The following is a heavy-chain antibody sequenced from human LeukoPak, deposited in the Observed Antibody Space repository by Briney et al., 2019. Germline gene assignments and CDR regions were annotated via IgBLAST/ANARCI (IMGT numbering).Heavy chain of an antibody. CDR3: ARGQDYGDMDY. Sequence: ASVKVSCKASGYTFTGYYMHWVRQAPGQGLEWMGWINPNSGGTDYVQKFQGRVTMTRDTSISTAYMELSRLRSDDTAVYYCARGQDYGDMDYWGQGTLVTVSS. J-gene: IGHJ4*02. V-gene: IGHV1-2*02. CDR2: INPNSGGT. CDR1: GYTFTGYY. D-gene: IGHD4-17*01.